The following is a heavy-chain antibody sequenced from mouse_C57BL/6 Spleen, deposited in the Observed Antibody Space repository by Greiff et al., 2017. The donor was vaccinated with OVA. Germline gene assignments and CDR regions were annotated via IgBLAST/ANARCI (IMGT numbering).Heavy chain of an antibody. CDR3: ASYDYDPWFAY. CDR2: IYPGDGDT. J-gene: IGHJ3*01. D-gene: IGHD2-4*01. V-gene: IGHV1-82*01. CDR1: GYAFSSSW. Sequence: VQLQQSGPELVKPGASVKISCKASGYAFSSSWMNWVKQRPGKGLEWIGRIYPGDGDTNYNGKFKGKATLTADKSSSTAYMQLSSLTSEDSAVYFCASYDYDPWFAYWGQGTLVTVSA.